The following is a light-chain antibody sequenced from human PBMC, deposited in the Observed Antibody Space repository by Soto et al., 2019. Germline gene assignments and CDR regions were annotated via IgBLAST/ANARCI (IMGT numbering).Light chain of an antibody. CDR1: TTDVESYNL. CDR3: CSYAGSYPFYV. Sequence: THPAPLFRPPRQLITLTLTGNTTDVESYNLVSWNQQHPGKAPKVMIYDVSKRPSGVPDRFSGPKSGNTASLTLSGLQVEEEVIYYCCSYAGSYPFYVFGTGTKVPVL. V-gene: IGLV2-23*02. CDR2: DVS. J-gene: IGLJ1*01.